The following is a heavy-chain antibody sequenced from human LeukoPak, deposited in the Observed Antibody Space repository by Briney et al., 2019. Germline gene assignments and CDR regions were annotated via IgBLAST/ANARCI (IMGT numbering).Heavy chain of an antibody. Sequence: PGRSLRLSCAASEFTFDDYAMHWVRQAPGKGLEWVSGINWNSDIIGYADSVKGRFSISRDNAKKSLYLQMNSLKPEDTALYYCAKDNGAVATSRYGMDVWGQGTTVTVS. V-gene: IGHV3-9*01. CDR3: AKDNGAVATSRYGMDV. CDR1: EFTFDDYA. J-gene: IGHJ6*02. D-gene: IGHD6-19*01. CDR2: INWNSDII.